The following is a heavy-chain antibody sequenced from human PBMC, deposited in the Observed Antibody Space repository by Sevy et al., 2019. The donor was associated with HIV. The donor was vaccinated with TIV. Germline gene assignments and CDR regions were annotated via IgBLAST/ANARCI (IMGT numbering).Heavy chain of an antibody. V-gene: IGHV3-7*03. CDR2: IKGDGSVI. D-gene: IGHD2-15*01. Sequence: GGSLRLSCAASGFTFSYYRMSWVRQAPGKGLEWVANIKGDGSVIYYVDYVKGRFTISRDNAKNSLFLEMNSLRAEDTAVYYCARDPGGRDWFDPWGQGTLVTVSS. J-gene: IGHJ5*02. CDR1: GFTFSYYR. CDR3: ARDPGGRDWFDP.